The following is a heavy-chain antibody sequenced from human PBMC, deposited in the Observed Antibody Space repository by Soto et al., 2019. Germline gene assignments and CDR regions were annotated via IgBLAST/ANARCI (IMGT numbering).Heavy chain of an antibody. V-gene: IGHV3-33*01. Sequence: LRLSCAASGFTFSSYGMHWVRQAPGKGLEWVAVIWYDGSNKYYADSVKGRFTISRDNSKNTLYLQMNSLRAEDTAVYYCARDYYDSSGYYDYWGQGTLVTVSS. D-gene: IGHD3-22*01. CDR3: ARDYYDSSGYYDY. CDR1: GFTFSSYG. J-gene: IGHJ4*02. CDR2: IWYDGSNK.